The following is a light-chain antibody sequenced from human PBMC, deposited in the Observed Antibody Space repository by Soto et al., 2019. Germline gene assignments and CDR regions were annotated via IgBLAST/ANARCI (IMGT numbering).Light chain of an antibody. V-gene: IGLV2-14*01. CDR1: SSDIGGSNY. Sequence: QSVLTQPASVSGSPGQSITISCTGTSSDIGGSNYVSWYRHHPGKAPKLMIYEVSKRPSGVSNRFSGSKSGNTASLTISGLQAEDEAAYYCSSYTSSSTDVFGTGTKVTVL. J-gene: IGLJ1*01. CDR2: EVS. CDR3: SSYTSSSTDV.